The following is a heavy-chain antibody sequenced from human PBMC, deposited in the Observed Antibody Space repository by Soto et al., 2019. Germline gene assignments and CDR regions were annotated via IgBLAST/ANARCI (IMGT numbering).Heavy chain of an antibody. CDR1: GYSFTGYY. Sequence: GXSVKVSCKASGYSFTGYYLHWVRQAPGQGLEWMGWINPNTGVTSNAQKFQGRVTMTRETSIRTAYMELSRLRSDDTAIYYCARKLIAASGTFDYWGQGTLVTVSS. J-gene: IGHJ4*02. V-gene: IGHV1-2*02. CDR3: ARKLIAASGTFDY. D-gene: IGHD6-13*01. CDR2: INPNTGVT.